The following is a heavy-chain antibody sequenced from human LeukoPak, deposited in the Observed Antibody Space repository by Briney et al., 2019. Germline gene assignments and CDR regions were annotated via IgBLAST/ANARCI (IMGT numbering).Heavy chain of an antibody. D-gene: IGHD6-19*01. CDR3: AKDARRSSGWWFFDH. CDR1: GFVFSSLD. J-gene: IGHJ4*02. Sequence: GGSLRLSCAASGFVFSSLDMGWVRQTPGKGLEWVSAITNSGGGTFYADSVKGRFTISRDNSKNTLFLQMNSLRAEDTAVYFCAKDARRSSGWWFFDHWGQGTLVTAPS. CDR2: ITNSGGGT. V-gene: IGHV3-23*01.